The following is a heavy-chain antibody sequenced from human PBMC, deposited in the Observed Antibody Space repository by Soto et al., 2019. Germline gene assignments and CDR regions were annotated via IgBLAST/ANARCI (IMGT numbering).Heavy chain of an antibody. V-gene: IGHV1-69*01. CDR1: GGPFRTFV. CDR2: IIPIFGTA. D-gene: IGHD2-21*01. J-gene: IGHJ4*03. Sequence: QVQLVQSGAAVKKPGSSVRVSCKASGGPFRTFVINWVRQALGQGLEWMGGIIPIFGTANYSQKFRGRVTISADEATSTSYLDLSNLESDDTAMYYCAGQVGWCYRGASQHSFDLWGQGTPVTVSS. CDR3: AGQVGWCYRGASQHSFDL.